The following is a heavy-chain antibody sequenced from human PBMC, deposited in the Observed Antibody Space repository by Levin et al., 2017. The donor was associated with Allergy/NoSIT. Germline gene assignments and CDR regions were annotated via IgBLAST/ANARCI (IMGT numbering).Heavy chain of an antibody. CDR2: FDPEDGET. D-gene: IGHD2-15*01. CDR3: AAEGYCSGGSCYHDAFDI. J-gene: IGHJ3*02. CDR1: GYTLTELS. V-gene: IGHV1-24*01. Sequence: ASVKVSCKVSGYTLTELSMHWVRQAPGKGLEWMGGFDPEDGETIYAQKFQGRVTMTEDTSTDTAYMELSSLRSEDTAVYYCAAEGYCSGGSCYHDAFDIWGQGTMVTVSS.